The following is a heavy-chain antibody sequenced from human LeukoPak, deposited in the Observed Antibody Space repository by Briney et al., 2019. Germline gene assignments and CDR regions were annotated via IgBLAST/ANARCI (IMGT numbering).Heavy chain of an antibody. J-gene: IGHJ4*02. CDR2: ISGSGGST. CDR1: GFTFSSYA. CDR3: AKVAGAVADEGDFDY. Sequence: GASLRLSCAASGFTFSSYAMNWVRQAPGKGLEWVAAISGSGGSTYYADSVKGRFTISRDNSKNTLYLQMNSLRAEDTAVYYCAKVAGAVADEGDFDYWGQGTLVTVSS. V-gene: IGHV3-23*01. D-gene: IGHD6-19*01.